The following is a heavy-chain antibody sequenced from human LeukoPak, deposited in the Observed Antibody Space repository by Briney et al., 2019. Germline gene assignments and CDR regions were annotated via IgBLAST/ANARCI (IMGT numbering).Heavy chain of an antibody. CDR1: GGSISSYY. V-gene: IGHV4-4*07. Sequence: PSETLSLTCTVSGGSISSYYWSWIRQPAGKGLEWIGRIYTSGSTNYNPSLKSRVTISVDTSKNQFSLKLSSVTAADTAVYYCAREGRSRWGDYFDYWGQGTLVTVSS. CDR3: AREGRSRWGDYFDY. CDR2: IYTSGST. D-gene: IGHD3-16*01. J-gene: IGHJ4*02.